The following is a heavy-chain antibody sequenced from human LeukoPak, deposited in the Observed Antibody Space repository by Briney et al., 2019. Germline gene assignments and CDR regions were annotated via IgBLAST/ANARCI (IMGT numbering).Heavy chain of an antibody. D-gene: IGHD1-7*01. V-gene: IGHV3-21*04. Sequence: GGSLRLSCAASGFTFSSYSMNWVRQAPGKGLEWVSSISSSSSYIYYADSVKGRFTISRDNAKNSLYLQMNSLRAEDTALYYCARAGLYNWNYEGTAYFDYWGQGALVTVSS. CDR1: GFTFSSYS. CDR2: ISSSSSYI. CDR3: ARAGLYNWNYEGTAYFDY. J-gene: IGHJ4*02.